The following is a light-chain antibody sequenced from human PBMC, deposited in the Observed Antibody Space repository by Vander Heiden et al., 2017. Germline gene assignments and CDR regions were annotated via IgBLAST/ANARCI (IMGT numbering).Light chain of an antibody. Sequence: EIVLTQSPGTLSLSPGERATLSCRASQSVSSSYLAWYKQKPGQAPRLLIYGASSRATDIPDRFSGSGSGTDFTLTISRLEPEDFAVYYCQQYGSSPATFGGGTKVEIK. CDR3: QQYGSSPAT. J-gene: IGKJ4*01. CDR1: QSVSSSY. CDR2: GAS. V-gene: IGKV3-20*01.